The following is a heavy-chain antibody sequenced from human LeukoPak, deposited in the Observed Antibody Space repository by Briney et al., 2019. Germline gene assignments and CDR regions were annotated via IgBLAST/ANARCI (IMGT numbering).Heavy chain of an antibody. Sequence: GGSLRLSCAASGFTFSSYEMNWVRQAPGKGLKWVSYISSSGSTIYYADSVKGRFTISRDNAKNSLYLQMNSLRAEDTAVYYCARDDYGDYVNYFDYWGQGTLVTVSS. CDR1: GFTFSSYE. CDR3: ARDDYGDYVNYFDY. CDR2: ISSSGSTI. V-gene: IGHV3-48*03. D-gene: IGHD4-17*01. J-gene: IGHJ4*02.